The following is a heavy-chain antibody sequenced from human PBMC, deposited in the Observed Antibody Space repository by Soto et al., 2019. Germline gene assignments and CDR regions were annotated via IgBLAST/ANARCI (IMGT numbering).Heavy chain of an antibody. D-gene: IGHD3-22*01. J-gene: IGHJ4*02. Sequence: GGSLRLSCAASGFTFSNAWMNWVRQAPGKGLEWVGRIKSKTDGGTTDYAAPVKGRFTISRDDSKNTLYLQMNSLKTEDTAVYYCTTGVVVAATTYYYDSSGYYYVSHFDYWGQGTLVTVSS. CDR1: GFTFSNAW. CDR2: IKSKTDGGTT. V-gene: IGHV3-15*07. CDR3: TTGVVVAATTYYYDSSGYYYVSHFDY.